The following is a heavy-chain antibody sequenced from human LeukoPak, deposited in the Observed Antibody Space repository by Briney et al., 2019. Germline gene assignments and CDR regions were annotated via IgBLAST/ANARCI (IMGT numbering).Heavy chain of an antibody. CDR3: ARVYCSSTSCYRAFDI. Sequence: PSETLSLTCTVSGGSISSYYWSWIRQPPGKGLEWIGCIYYSGSTNYNPSLKSRVTISVDTSKNQFSLKLSSVTAADTAVYYCARVYCSSTSCYRAFDIWGQGTMVTVSS. CDR1: GGSISSYY. V-gene: IGHV4-59*01. CDR2: IYYSGST. D-gene: IGHD2-2*02. J-gene: IGHJ3*02.